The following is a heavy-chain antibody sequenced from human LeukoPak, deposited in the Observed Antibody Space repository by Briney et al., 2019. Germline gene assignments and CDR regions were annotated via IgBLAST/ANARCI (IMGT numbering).Heavy chain of an antibody. J-gene: IGHJ4*02. CDR2: VHLDGRT. CDR1: GGSVSSTNW. D-gene: IGHD6-25*01. CDR3: AREGGFYRPLDY. V-gene: IGHV4-4*02. Sequence: PSETLSLTCGVSGGSVSSTNWWTWIRQPPGKGLEWIGEVHLDGRTNFNPSLKSRLTMSVDLSENHVSLKLTSVTAADTAVHYCAREGGFYRPLDYSGQGTLVTVSS.